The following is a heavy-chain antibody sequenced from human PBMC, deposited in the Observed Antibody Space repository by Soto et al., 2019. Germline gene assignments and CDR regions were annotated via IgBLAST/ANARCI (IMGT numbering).Heavy chain of an antibody. V-gene: IGHV3-74*01. Sequence: GGSLRLSCAASGFSFRSYWMHWVRQAPGKGLVWVSRVNSDGSGTSYADSVEGRVTISRDNAKNRLYLQMNSLRAEDTAVYYCTRANGPAAIGHFHYGMDVWGQGTTVTVSS. J-gene: IGHJ6*02. CDR1: GFSFRSYW. D-gene: IGHD2-2*02. CDR2: VNSDGSGT. CDR3: TRANGPAAIGHFHYGMDV.